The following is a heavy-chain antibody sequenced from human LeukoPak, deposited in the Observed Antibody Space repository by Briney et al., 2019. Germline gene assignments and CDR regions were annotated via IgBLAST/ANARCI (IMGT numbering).Heavy chain of an antibody. CDR2: ISYDGSNK. CDR3: ARGSKSYGDYIRSRIHYFDY. J-gene: IGHJ4*02. V-gene: IGHV3-30*04. CDR1: GFTFSSYA. D-gene: IGHD4-17*01. Sequence: PGGSLRLSCAASGFTFSSYAMHWVRQPPGKGLEWVAVISYDGSNKYYADSVKGRFTISRDNSKNTLYLQMNSLRAEDTAVYYCARGSKSYGDYIRSRIHYFDYWGQGTPVTVSS.